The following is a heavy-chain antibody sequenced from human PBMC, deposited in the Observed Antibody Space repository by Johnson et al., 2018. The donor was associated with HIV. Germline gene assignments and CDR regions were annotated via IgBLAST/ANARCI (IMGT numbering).Heavy chain of an antibody. CDR3: SRSSMGINCGAFDI. V-gene: IGHV3-30-3*01. CDR1: GFTFSSYA. CDR2: ISFDGSNK. D-gene: IGHD1-20*01. Sequence: VQLVESGGGLVQPGRSLRLSCAASGFTFSSYAMHWVRQAPGQGLEWVAVISFDGSNKFYADSVKGRFTISRDNSKNSLYLQMNSLRAEDTAVYYCSRSSMGINCGAFDIWGQGTMVTVSS. J-gene: IGHJ3*02.